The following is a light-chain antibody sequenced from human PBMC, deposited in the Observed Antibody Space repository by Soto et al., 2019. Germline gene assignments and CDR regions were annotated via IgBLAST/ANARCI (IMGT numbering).Light chain of an antibody. J-gene: IGLJ1*01. CDR1: SSNIGAGYD. CDR2: GNN. CDR3: QSYATGLSALYV. Sequence: QSALTQPPSVSGAPGQRVTISCTGSSSNIGAGYDVHWYQQLPGTAPKLLIYGNNNRPSGVPDRFSGSKSGTSASLAVTGLQAEDEADYYCQSYATGLSALYVFGTGTKVTVL. V-gene: IGLV1-40*01.